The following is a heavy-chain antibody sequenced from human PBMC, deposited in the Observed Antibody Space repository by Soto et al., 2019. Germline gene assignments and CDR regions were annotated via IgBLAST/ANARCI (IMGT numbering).Heavy chain of an antibody. Sequence: QVQLVQSEAEVKKPGSSVKVSCRASGGTFSSHAISWVRQAPGQGLEWMGGIIPSFGPANYAQKFQGRITITAYEPTVTAHMELNSLRSEHPPVYYCARDPMRPQLVQSRNWFDPCGQRTLVTVSS. CDR2: IIPSFGPA. CDR1: GGTFSSHA. J-gene: IGHJ5*02. V-gene: IGHV1-69*01. D-gene: IGHD6-13*01. CDR3: ARDPMRPQLVQSRNWFDP.